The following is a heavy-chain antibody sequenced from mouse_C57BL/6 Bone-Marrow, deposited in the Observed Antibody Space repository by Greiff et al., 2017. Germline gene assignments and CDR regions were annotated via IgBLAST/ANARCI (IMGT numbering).Heavy chain of an antibody. V-gene: IGHV1-64*01. Sequence: QVQLQQPGAELVKPGASVKLSCKASGYTFTSYWMHWVKQRPGQGLEWIGMIHPNSGSTNYNEKFKSKATLTVDKSSSTAYMQLSSLTSEDSAVYYCAPHYYGSNYFDYWGQGTTLTVSS. CDR2: IHPNSGST. CDR3: APHYYGSNYFDY. CDR1: GYTFTSYW. D-gene: IGHD1-1*01. J-gene: IGHJ2*01.